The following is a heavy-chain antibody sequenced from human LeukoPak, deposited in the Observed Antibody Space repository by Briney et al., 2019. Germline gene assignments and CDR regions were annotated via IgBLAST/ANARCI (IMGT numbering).Heavy chain of an antibody. CDR3: ARGSGSRGLDY. D-gene: IGHD3-22*01. CDR1: GFTFSSYA. V-gene: IGHV3-64*01. CDR2: ISSNGGST. Sequence: GGSLSVSRAASGFTFSSYAIHWVRQAPGKGLEYVSAISSNGGSTYYANSVKGRFTISRDNSKNTLYLQMGSLRAEDMAVYYCARGSGSRGLDYWGQGTRFTVSS. J-gene: IGHJ4*02.